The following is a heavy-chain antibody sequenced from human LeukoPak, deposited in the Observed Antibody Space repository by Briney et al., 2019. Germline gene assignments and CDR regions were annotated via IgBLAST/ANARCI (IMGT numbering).Heavy chain of an antibody. D-gene: IGHD6-13*01. CDR2: ISSSGSTI. J-gene: IGHJ3*02. CDR1: GFTFSSYE. Sequence: TGGSLRLSCAASGFTFSSYEMNWVRQAPGKGLEWVSYISSSGSTIYYADSVKGRFTISRDNAKNSLYLQMNSLRAEDTAVYYCARVLWGIVAAYDAFDIWGQGTMVTVSS. V-gene: IGHV3-48*03. CDR3: ARVLWGIVAAYDAFDI.